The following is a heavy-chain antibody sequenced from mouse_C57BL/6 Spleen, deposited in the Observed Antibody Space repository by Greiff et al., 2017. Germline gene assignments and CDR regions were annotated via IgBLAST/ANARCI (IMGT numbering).Heavy chain of an antibody. CDR3: ARDRGYYYGSSPITSAMDY. CDR2: ISDGGSYT. CDR1: GFTFSSYA. Sequence: DVHLVESGGGLVKPGGSLKLSCAASGFTFSSYAMSWVRQTPEKRLEWVATISDGGSYTYYPDNVKGRFTISRDNAKNNLYLQMSHLKSEDTAMYYCARDRGYYYGSSPITSAMDYWGQGTSVTVSS. J-gene: IGHJ4*01. D-gene: IGHD1-1*01. V-gene: IGHV5-4*01.